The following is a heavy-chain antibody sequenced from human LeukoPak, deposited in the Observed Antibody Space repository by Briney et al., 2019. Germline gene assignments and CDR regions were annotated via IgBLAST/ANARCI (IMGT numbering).Heavy chain of an antibody. V-gene: IGHV5-51*01. D-gene: IGHD2-2*02. CDR2: IYPGDSDT. CDR3: ASKIVVVPAAILDDVFDI. CDR1: GYSFTSYW. J-gene: IGHJ3*02. Sequence: GESLKISCKGSGYSFTSYWIGWVRQMPGKGLEWMGIIYPGDSDTRYSPSFQGQVTISADKSISTAYLQWSSLKASDTAMYYCASKIVVVPAAILDDVFDIWGQGTMVTVSS.